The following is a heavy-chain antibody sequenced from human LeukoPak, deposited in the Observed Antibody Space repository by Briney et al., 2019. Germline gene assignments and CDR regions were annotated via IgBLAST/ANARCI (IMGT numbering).Heavy chain of an antibody. V-gene: IGHV3-23*01. CDR1: GFTFSSYV. Sequence: GGSLRLSCAASGFTFSSYVMNWVRQAPGKGLEWVSAISDSGDGTYYADSVKGRFTISRDNSKNTLYLQMNSLRAEDTAVYYCAKDQKSSTWYFFDYWGQGALVTVSS. J-gene: IGHJ4*02. D-gene: IGHD6-13*01. CDR2: ISDSGDGT. CDR3: AKDQKSSTWYFFDY.